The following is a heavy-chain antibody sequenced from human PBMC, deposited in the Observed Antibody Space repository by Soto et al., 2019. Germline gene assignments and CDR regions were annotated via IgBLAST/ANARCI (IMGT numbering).Heavy chain of an antibody. CDR2: IFYSGST. Sequence: PSETLSLTCTVSGASISSSSYYWGWIRQPPGKGLEWIANIFYSGSTYYNPSLKSRVTISVDTSKNQFSLKLSSVTAADTAVYYCASWRYSYGYYFDYWGQGTLVTVSS. J-gene: IGHJ4*02. D-gene: IGHD5-18*01. CDR3: ASWRYSYGYYFDY. V-gene: IGHV4-39*07. CDR1: GASISSSSYY.